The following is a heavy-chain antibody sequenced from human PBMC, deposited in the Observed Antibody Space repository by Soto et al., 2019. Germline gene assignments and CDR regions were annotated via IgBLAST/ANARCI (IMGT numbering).Heavy chain of an antibody. D-gene: IGHD3-16*01. Sequence: EVQLVESGGDLVQPGGSLRLSCAASGFTFSNYWMHWVRQAPGKGLMWVSRINPDGSRTTYADSVKGRFAIYRDNAKNTMYLQMHSLRAEDAAVYFCARVKLGSYDWFDPWGQGTLVTVSS. CDR2: INPDGSRT. J-gene: IGHJ5*02. V-gene: IGHV3-74*01. CDR1: GFTFSNYW. CDR3: ARVKLGSYDWFDP.